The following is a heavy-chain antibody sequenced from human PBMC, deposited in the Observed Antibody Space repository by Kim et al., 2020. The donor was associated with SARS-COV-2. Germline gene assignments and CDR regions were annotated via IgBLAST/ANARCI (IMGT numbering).Heavy chain of an antibody. CDR1: GFTFSSYG. CDR2: ISYDGSDK. CDR3: AKDLSAVATIGTDYYYGMDV. D-gene: IGHD5-12*01. J-gene: IGHJ6*02. Sequence: GGSLRLSCAASGFTFSSYGMQWVRQAPGKGLEWVAVISYDGSDKYYADSVKGRFTISRDNSKNTLYLQMNSLRAEDTAVYYCAKDLSAVATIGTDYYYGMDVWGQGTTVTVSS. V-gene: IGHV3-30*18.